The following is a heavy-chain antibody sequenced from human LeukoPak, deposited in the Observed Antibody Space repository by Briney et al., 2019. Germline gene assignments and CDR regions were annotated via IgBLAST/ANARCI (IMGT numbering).Heavy chain of an antibody. V-gene: IGHV3-23*01. CDR2: ISGSGGST. Sequence: PGGSLRLSCAASGFTFDDYAMHWVRQAPGKGLEWVSAISGSGGSTYYADSVKGRFTISRDNSKNTLYLQMNSLIAEDTAVYYCAKCKALTYTVTATDYWGQGTLVTVSS. CDR3: AKCKALTYTVTATDY. D-gene: IGHD4-17*01. J-gene: IGHJ4*02. CDR1: GFTFDDYA.